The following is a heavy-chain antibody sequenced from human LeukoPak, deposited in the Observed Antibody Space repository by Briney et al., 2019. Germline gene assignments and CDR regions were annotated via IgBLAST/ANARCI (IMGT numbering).Heavy chain of an antibody. D-gene: IGHD1-26*01. J-gene: IGHJ4*02. CDR2: IYSGGST. V-gene: IGHV3-53*05. CDR1: GFTVSSNY. CDR3: ARVWSGSYLDY. Sequence: GGSLRLSCAASGFTVSSNYMSWVRQAPGKGLEWVSVIYSGGSTYYAGSVKGRFTISRDNSKDTLYLQMNSLRAEDTAVYYCARVWSGSYLDYWGQGTLVTVSS.